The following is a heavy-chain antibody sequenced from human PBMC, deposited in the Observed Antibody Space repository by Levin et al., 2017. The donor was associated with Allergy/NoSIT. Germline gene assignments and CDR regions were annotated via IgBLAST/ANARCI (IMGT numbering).Heavy chain of an antibody. CDR1: GFTFSSYA. CDR2: ISYDGSNK. Sequence: GGSLRLSCAASGFTFSSYAMHWVRQAPGKGLEWVAVISYDGSNKYYADSVKGRFTISRDNSKNTLYLQMNSLRAEDTAVYYCARGAAYYYGSGSLTHDYWGQGTLVTVSS. J-gene: IGHJ4*02. D-gene: IGHD3-10*01. CDR3: ARGAAYYYGSGSLTHDY. V-gene: IGHV3-30-3*01.